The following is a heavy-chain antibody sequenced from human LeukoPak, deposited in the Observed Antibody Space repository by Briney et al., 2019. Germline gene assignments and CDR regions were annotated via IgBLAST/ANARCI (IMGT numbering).Heavy chain of an antibody. CDR1: GDSISSTTYN. CDR3: ARGFRYCSGGSCYPGVNWFDP. CDR2: IYYTGST. Sequence: PSETLSLTCTVSGDSISSTTYNWGWIRQPPGKGLEWIVSIYYTGSTYYNPSLKSRVTMSVDTSKNQFSLKLNSVTAADTAVYYCARGFRYCSGGSCYPGVNWFDPWGQGTLVTVSS. J-gene: IGHJ5*02. V-gene: IGHV4-39*01. D-gene: IGHD2-15*01.